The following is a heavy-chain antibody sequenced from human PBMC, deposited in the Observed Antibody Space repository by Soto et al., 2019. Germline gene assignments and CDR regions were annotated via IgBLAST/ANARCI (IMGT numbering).Heavy chain of an antibody. J-gene: IGHJ4*02. Sequence: SETLSLTCTVSGCSISSSSYYWCWILHPPGKGLEWIGSIYYSGSTYYNPSLKSRVTISADTSKNQFSLKLTSVTAADTAVYYCASQEGSAAIFDLWGRGTQVTVYS. V-gene: IGHV4-39*07. CDR3: ASQEGSAAIFDL. CDR1: GCSISSSSYY. D-gene: IGHD5-18*01. CDR2: IYYSGST.